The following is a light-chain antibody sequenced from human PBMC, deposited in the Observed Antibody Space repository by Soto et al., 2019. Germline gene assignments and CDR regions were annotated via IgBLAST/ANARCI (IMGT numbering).Light chain of an antibody. CDR3: QSYDATTQV. Sequence: NFMLTQPHSVSESPGKTVIISCTRSSGSIATNYVQWYQQRPGSSPTTVIYEDNQRPSGVPDRFSGSIDSSSNSASLTISGLETEDEDDYYCQSYDATTQVFVGGTKLTVL. V-gene: IGLV6-57*01. CDR2: EDN. CDR1: SGSIATNY. J-gene: IGLJ3*02.